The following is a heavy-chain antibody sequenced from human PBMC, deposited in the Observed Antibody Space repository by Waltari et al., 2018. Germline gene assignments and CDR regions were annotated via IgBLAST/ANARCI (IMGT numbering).Heavy chain of an antibody. CDR1: GGSISSGSYY. Sequence: QVQLQESGPGLVKPSQTLSLTCTVSGGSISSGSYYWSWIRQPAGKGLEWIGRIYTSGSTNYNPSLKSRVTISVDTSKNQFSLKLSSVTAADTAVYHCARAEIRLGSRYFDLWGRGTLVTVSS. J-gene: IGHJ2*01. CDR2: IYTSGST. D-gene: IGHD3-10*02. CDR3: ARAEIRLGSRYFDL. V-gene: IGHV4-61*02.